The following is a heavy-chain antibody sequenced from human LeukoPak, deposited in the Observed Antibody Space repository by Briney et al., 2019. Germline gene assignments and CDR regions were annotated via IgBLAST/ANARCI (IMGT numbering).Heavy chain of an antibody. D-gene: IGHD5-18*01. CDR3: ARDSSLQLGAFDI. CDR1: GFTFSSYG. J-gene: IGHJ3*02. V-gene: IGHV3-30*03. Sequence: PGRSLRLSCAASGFTFSSYGMHWVRQAPGKGLEWVAVISYDGSNKYYADSVKGRFTISRDNAKNSLYLQMNSLRAEDTAVYYCARDSSLQLGAFDIWGQGTMVTVSS. CDR2: ISYDGSNK.